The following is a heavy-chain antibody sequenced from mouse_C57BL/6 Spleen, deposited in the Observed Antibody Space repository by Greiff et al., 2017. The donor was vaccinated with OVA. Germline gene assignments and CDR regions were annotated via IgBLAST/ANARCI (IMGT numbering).Heavy chain of an antibody. CDR2: IHPNSGST. V-gene: IGHV1-64*01. J-gene: IGHJ3*01. D-gene: IGHD2-4*01. CDR1: GYTFTSYW. CDR3: ARRDYDVRVFAY. Sequence: QVQLQQPGAELVKPGASVKLSCKASGYTFTSYWMHWVKQRPGQGPEWIGMIHPNSGSTNYNEKFKSKATLTVDKSSSTAYMQLSSLTSEDSAVYYCARRDYDVRVFAYWGQGTLVTVSA.